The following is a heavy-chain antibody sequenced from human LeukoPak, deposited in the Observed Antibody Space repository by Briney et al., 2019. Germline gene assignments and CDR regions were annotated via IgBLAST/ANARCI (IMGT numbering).Heavy chain of an antibody. Sequence: GGSLRLSCAASGFSFNIFTMIWVSQAPGKGPEWVSSISSSGNYREFADSVKGRFTISRDNAAKTVYLQMNSLRVEDTAVYYCTGEYIRGMADHWGQGTVVTVSS. V-gene: IGHV3-21*01. D-gene: IGHD6-13*01. CDR3: TGEYIRGMADH. CDR1: GFSFNIFT. J-gene: IGHJ4*02. CDR2: ISSSGNYR.